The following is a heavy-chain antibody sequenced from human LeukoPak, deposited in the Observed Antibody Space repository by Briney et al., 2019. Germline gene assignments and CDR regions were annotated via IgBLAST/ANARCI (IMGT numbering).Heavy chain of an antibody. CDR3: ARYIVASARYYYYYMDV. Sequence: PSETLSLTCTVSGGSISSYYWSWIRQPPGKGLEWIGYIYTSGSTNYNPSLKSRVTISVDTSKNQFSLKLGSVAAADTAVYYCARYIVASARYYYYYMDVWGKGTTVTVSS. V-gene: IGHV4-4*09. J-gene: IGHJ6*03. CDR1: GGSISSYY. CDR2: IYTSGST. D-gene: IGHD5-12*01.